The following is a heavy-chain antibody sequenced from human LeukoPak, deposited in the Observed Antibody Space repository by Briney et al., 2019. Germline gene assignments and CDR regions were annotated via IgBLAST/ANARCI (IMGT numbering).Heavy chain of an antibody. J-gene: IGHJ3*02. CDR1: GFTFSSYA. CDR3: AKDRFYYDSSGYRDAFDI. V-gene: IGHV3-23*01. CDR2: ISGSGGST. D-gene: IGHD3-22*01. Sequence: PGGSLRLSCAASGFTFSSYAMSWVRQAPGKGLEWVSAISGSGGSTYYADSVKGRFTISRDNSKNTLYLQMNSLRAEDTAVYYCAKDRFYYDSSGYRDAFDIWGQGTMVTVSS.